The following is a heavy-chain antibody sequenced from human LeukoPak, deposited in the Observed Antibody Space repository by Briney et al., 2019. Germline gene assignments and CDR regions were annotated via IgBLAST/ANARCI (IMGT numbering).Heavy chain of an antibody. CDR1: GYTFTGYY. CDR2: INPNSGGT. D-gene: IGHD2-2*01. V-gene: IGHV1-2*02. Sequence: ASVKVSCRASGYTFTGYYMHWVRQAPGQGLEWMGWINPNSGGTNYAQKFQGRVTMTRDTSISTAYMELSRLRSDDTAVYYCARDLGVVPAAMGYYYYGMDVWGQGTTVTVSS. CDR3: ARDLGVVPAAMGYYYYGMDV. J-gene: IGHJ6*02.